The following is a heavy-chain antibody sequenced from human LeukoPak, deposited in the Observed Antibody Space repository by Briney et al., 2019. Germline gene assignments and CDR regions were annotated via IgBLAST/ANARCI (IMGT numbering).Heavy chain of an antibody. Sequence: ASVKVSCKVSGSTLTELSMHWVRQAPGKGLEWMGGFDPEDGETIYEQKFQGRVTMTEDTSTDTAYMELSSLRSEDTAVYYCATGDYYDSSVHAFDIWGQGTMVTVSS. D-gene: IGHD3-22*01. CDR1: GSTLTELS. CDR2: FDPEDGET. V-gene: IGHV1-24*01. CDR3: ATGDYYDSSVHAFDI. J-gene: IGHJ3*02.